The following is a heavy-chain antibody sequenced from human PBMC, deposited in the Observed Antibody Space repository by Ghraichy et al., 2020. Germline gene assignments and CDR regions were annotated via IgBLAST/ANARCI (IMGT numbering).Heavy chain of an antibody. D-gene: IGHD3-10*01. CDR2: IYSGGST. CDR3: ARAPLNEYYYDSGYLFDI. Sequence: GGSLRLSCVASGFTASSNYMSRVRQAPGKWLEWVSVIYSGGSTYYADSVKGRFTISRDNSKNTLYLQMNSLRAEDTAVYYCARAPLNEYYYDSGYLFDIWGQGTMVTVSS. J-gene: IGHJ3*02. CDR1: GFTASSNY. V-gene: IGHV3-66*01.